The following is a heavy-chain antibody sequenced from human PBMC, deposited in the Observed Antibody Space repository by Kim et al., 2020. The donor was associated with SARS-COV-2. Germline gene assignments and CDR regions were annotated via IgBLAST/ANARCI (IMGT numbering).Heavy chain of an antibody. V-gene: IGHV4-4*06. CDR3: ARDSIIAARTVRYYYGMDV. J-gene: IGHJ6*02. Sequence: SRVTMSVDTSKNQFSLKLSSVTAADTAVYYCARDSIIAARTVRYYYGMDVWGQGTTVTVSS. D-gene: IGHD6-6*01.